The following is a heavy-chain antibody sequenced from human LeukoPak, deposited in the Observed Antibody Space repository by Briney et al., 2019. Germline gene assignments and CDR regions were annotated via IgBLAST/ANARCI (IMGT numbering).Heavy chain of an antibody. D-gene: IGHD2-2*01. Sequence: PGGSLRLSCAASGFTLSSYWMSWVRQAPGKGLEWVSYISSSGSTIYYADSVKGRFTISRDNAKNSLYLQMNSLRAEDTAVYYCARGYCSSTSCFGFFWYWGQGTLVAVSS. CDR1: GFTLSSYW. CDR3: ARGYCSSTSCFGFFWY. V-gene: IGHV3-48*04. CDR2: ISSSGSTI. J-gene: IGHJ4*02.